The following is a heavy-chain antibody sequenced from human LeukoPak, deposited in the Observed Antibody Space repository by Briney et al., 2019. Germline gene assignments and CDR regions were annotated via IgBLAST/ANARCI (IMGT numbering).Heavy chain of an antibody. CDR2: IYYSGST. CDR3: ARGRVTVAGPFDY. V-gene: IGHV4-59*01. Sequence: SETPSLTCTVSGGSISSYYWSWIRQPPGKGLEWIGYIYYSGSTNYNPSLKSRVTISVDTSKNQFSLKLSSVTAADTAVYYCARGRVTVAGPFDYWGQGTLVTVSS. J-gene: IGHJ4*02. CDR1: GGSISSYY. D-gene: IGHD6-19*01.